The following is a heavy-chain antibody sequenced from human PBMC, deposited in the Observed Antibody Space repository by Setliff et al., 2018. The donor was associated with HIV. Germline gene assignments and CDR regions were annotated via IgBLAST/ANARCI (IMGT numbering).Heavy chain of an antibody. Sequence: PSETLSLTCTVSGGSVYTASYYWAWVRQPPGKGLEWVGEIDHSGSTNYNPSLKSRVTISVDTSKNQFSLKLTSVTAADTAVYYCARIAWYSESTYGHDPWGQGIRVTVSS. V-gene: IGHV4-39*01. D-gene: IGHD5-18*01. J-gene: IGHJ5*02. CDR1: GGSVYTASYY. CDR2: IDHSGST. CDR3: ARIAWYSESTYGHDP.